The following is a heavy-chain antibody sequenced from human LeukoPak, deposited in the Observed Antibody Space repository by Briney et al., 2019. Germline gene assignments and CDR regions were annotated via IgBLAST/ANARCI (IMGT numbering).Heavy chain of an antibody. J-gene: IGHJ5*02. V-gene: IGHV3-23*01. CDR1: GFTFDDYG. CDR2: ISGSGGST. Sequence: PGGSLRLSCAASGFTFDDYGMSWVRQAPGKGLEWVSAISGSGGSTYYADSVKGRFTISRDNSKNTLYLQMNSLRAEDTAVYYCAKDLGVVVPAAKLDWNWFDPWGQGTLVTVSS. D-gene: IGHD2-2*01. CDR3: AKDLGVVVPAAKLDWNWFDP.